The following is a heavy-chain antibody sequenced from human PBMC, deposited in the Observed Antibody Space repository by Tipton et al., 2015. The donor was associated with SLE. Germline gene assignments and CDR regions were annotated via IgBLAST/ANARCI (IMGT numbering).Heavy chain of an antibody. D-gene: IGHD6-13*01. CDR1: GYSFTSYW. CDR2: IDPSDSYT. Sequence: QLVQSGAEVKKPGESLRISCRGSGYSFTSYWINWVRQMPGKGLEWMGKIDPSDSYTNYSPSFQGHVTISADKSISTAYLQWSSLKASDTAMYYCARQGGDSSSWYDDYWGQGTLVTVSS. J-gene: IGHJ4*02. V-gene: IGHV5-10-1*01. CDR3: ARQGGDSSSWYDDY.